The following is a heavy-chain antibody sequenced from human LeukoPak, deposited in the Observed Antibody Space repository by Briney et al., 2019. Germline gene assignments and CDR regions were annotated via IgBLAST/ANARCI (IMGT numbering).Heavy chain of an antibody. CDR1: GGSVSGFY. J-gene: IGHJ4*02. D-gene: IGHD2-15*01. Sequence: PSETLSLTCTVSGGSVSGFYWSWIRQPPGKGLEWIGSVYYSGGTNYNPSLKSRVAISADTSKNQFSLKLSSVTAADTAVYYCARGTLVLFSHPGANDYWGQGTLVTVSS. CDR2: VYYSGGT. V-gene: IGHV4-59*02. CDR3: ARGTLVLFSHPGANDY.